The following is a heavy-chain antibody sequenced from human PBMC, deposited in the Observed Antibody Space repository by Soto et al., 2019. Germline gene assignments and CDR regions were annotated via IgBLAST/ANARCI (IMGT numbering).Heavy chain of an antibody. D-gene: IGHD6-6*01. CDR1: GGSISSYY. CDR2: IYYSGST. V-gene: IGHV4-59*01. Sequence: SETLSLPCTVSGGSISSYYWSWIRQPPGKGLEWIGYIYYSGSTSYNPSLKSRVTISVDTSKNQFSLKLSSVTAADTAVYYGARDIAARLGGSAPWGQGTLDTVSS. CDR3: ARDIAARLGGSAP. J-gene: IGHJ5*02.